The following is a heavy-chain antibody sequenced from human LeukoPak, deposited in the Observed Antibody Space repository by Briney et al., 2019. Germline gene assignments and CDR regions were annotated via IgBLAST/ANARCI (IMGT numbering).Heavy chain of an antibody. D-gene: IGHD6-6*01. CDR2: ISGSGGST. Sequence: GGSLRLSCAASGFTFSSYAMSWVRQAPGKGLEWVSAISGSGGSTYYADSVKGRFTISRDNSKNTLYLQMNSLRAEDTAVYYCAKAGSSSPYYYYYYMDVWGKGTTVTVSS. CDR3: AKAGSSSPYYYYYYMDV. J-gene: IGHJ6*03. CDR1: GFTFSSYA. V-gene: IGHV3-23*01.